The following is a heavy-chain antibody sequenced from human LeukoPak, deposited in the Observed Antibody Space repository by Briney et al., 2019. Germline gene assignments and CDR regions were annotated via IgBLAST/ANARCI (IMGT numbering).Heavy chain of an antibody. CDR1: GFSVSSTY. D-gene: IGHD4-17*01. V-gene: IGHV3-53*01. Sequence: GGSLRLSCAASGFSVSSTYMSWVRQAPGKGLEWVSIIYRDGSTYYADYVRGRFTISRDNSKNTLYLQMNSLRVEDTAVYYCARDSGDGDYEPLDYWGQGTLVTVSS. CDR3: ARDSGDGDYEPLDY. CDR2: IYRDGST. J-gene: IGHJ4*02.